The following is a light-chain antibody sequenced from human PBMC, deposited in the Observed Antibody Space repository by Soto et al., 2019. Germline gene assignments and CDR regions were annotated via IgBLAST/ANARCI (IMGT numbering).Light chain of an antibody. CDR1: QSISSW. Sequence: DIQMTQSPSTLSASVGDRVTITCRASQSISSWLAWYQQKPGKAPKLLIYKASSLESGVPSRYSGSGSGTELTLTISSLQSDDFATYYCQQYNSYPFTFGPGTKVDIK. CDR3: QQYNSYPFT. J-gene: IGKJ3*01. CDR2: KAS. V-gene: IGKV1-5*03.